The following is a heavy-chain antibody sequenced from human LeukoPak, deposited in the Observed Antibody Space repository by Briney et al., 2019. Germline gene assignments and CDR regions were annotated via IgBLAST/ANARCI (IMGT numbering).Heavy chain of an antibody. J-gene: IGHJ4*02. CDR3: ARGGARVPATAILDY. Sequence: GRSLRLSCAAPGFTFSSYAMHWVRQAPGKGLEWVAVISYDGSNKYYADSVKGRFTISRDNSKNTLYLQMNSLRAEDTAVYYCARGGARVPATAILDYWGQGTLVTVSS. V-gene: IGHV3-30*04. CDR1: GFTFSSYA. CDR2: ISYDGSNK. D-gene: IGHD2-2*02.